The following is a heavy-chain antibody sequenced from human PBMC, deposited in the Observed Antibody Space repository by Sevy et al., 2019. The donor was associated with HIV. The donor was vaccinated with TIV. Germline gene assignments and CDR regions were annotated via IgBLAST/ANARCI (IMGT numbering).Heavy chain of an antibody. D-gene: IGHD3-3*01. Sequence: GGSLRLSCAASGFIFSSFAMSWVRQAPGKGLEWVSAISGSGHSTYNADSVKGRFTISRDISKNTLYLQMNSLRAEDTAVYYCAKEGNFWSDRDAFDIWGQGTTVTVSS. V-gene: IGHV3-23*01. CDR3: AKEGNFWSDRDAFDI. J-gene: IGHJ3*02. CDR1: GFIFSSFA. CDR2: ISGSGHST.